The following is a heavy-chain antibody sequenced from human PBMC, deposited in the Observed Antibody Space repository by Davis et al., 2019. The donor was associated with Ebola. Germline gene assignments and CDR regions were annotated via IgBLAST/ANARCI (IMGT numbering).Heavy chain of an antibody. V-gene: IGHV3-48*02. Sequence: GESLKISCAASGFTFSNHAMNWVRQAPGKGLEWVSYISSSSTNIYYAGSVKGRFTVSRDNAKNSLDLQMNSLRDEDTAVYYCGRDSGFGGFDYWGQGTLVTVSS. J-gene: IGHJ4*02. CDR3: GRDSGFGGFDY. D-gene: IGHD3-16*01. CDR1: GFTFSNHA. CDR2: ISSSSTNI.